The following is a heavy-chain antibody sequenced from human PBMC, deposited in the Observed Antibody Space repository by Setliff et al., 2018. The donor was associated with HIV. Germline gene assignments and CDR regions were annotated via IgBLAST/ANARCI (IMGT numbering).Heavy chain of an antibody. V-gene: IGHV4-4*09. D-gene: IGHD3-9*01. Sequence: SETLSLTCFVSGVSISDHYWGWIRQPPGKGLEWIGYIYSSGTTQYNPSVESRVTMSLDTSRDQFSLNLRSVTAADTAVYYCATTRPISTGYPGFFDSWGQGIVVTVSS. J-gene: IGHJ4*02. CDR2: IYSSGTT. CDR1: GVSISDHY. CDR3: ATTRPISTGYPGFFDS.